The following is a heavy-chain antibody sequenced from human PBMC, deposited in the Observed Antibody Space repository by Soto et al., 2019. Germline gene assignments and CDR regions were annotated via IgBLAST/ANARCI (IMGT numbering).Heavy chain of an antibody. J-gene: IGHJ6*02. CDR2: ISSSSSYI. CDR3: ARVIAAAGSRGYYYGMDV. CDR1: GFTFSSYS. Sequence: EVQLVESGGGLVKPGGSLRLSCAASGFTFSSYSMNWVRQAPGKGLEWVSSISSSSSYIYYADSVKGRFTISTDNAKNSLYLQMNCLRAEDTAVYYCARVIAAAGSRGYYYGMDVWGQGTTVTVSS. D-gene: IGHD6-13*01. V-gene: IGHV3-21*01.